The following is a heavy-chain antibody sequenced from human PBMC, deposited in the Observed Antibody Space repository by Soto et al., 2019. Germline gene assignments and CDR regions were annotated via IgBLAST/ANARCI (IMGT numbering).Heavy chain of an antibody. Sequence: QVQLVESGGGVVQTGASLRLSCSASGFTFTSFAIHWVRQAPGKGLEWVAVISENGVNKYSAESVRGRFVISRDNSKNTVELEMNSLRPEYTAIYFCARRLTKTVSALGYWGQGTLVTVSS. CDR3: ARRLTKTVSALGY. J-gene: IGHJ4*02. V-gene: IGHV3-30*09. CDR1: GFTFTSFA. CDR2: ISENGVNK. D-gene: IGHD2-8*01.